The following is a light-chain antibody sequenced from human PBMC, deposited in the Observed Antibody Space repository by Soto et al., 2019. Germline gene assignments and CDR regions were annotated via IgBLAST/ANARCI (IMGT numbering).Light chain of an antibody. J-gene: IGKJ2*01. CDR1: QSVSIL. CDR2: DAS. V-gene: IGKV3D-15*01. CDR3: QQYDTSPRT. Sequence: EIVRTQSPATLSVSPGERATLYCRASQSVSILLAWYQKKPGQDPRIFMYDASSRATGIPDRFSGSGSGTDFNLTISRLEAEDFAVYDCQQYDTSPRTFGQRTKGDIK.